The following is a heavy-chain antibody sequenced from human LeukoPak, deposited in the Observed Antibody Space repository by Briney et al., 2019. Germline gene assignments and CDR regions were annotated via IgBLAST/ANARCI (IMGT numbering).Heavy chain of an antibody. J-gene: IGHJ4*02. CDR1: GGSISSASNY. Sequence: SETLSLTCTVSGGSISSASNYWGWIRQPPGKGLEWIGSMINSGSTYYNPSLKSRVTVSLDTSNNQFSLKLSSVTAADTAVYYCVREKEYTYGFDYWGPGTLVTVSS. V-gene: IGHV4-39*07. CDR2: MINSGST. CDR3: VREKEYTYGFDY. D-gene: IGHD5-18*01.